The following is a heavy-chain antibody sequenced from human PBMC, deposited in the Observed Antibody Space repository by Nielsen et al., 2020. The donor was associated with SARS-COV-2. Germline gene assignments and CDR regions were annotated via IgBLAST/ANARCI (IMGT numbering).Heavy chain of an antibody. CDR3: ARAGGSFFGIAEYFQH. J-gene: IGHJ1*01. Sequence: GESLKISCAASGFTFSSYWMSWVRQAPGKGLEWVANIKQDGSEKYYVDSVKGRFTISRDNAKNSLYLQMNSLRAEDTAVYYCARAGGSFFGIAEYFQHWGQGTLVTVSS. CDR1: GFTFSSYW. CDR2: IKQDGSEK. D-gene: IGHD2-15*01. V-gene: IGHV3-7*05.